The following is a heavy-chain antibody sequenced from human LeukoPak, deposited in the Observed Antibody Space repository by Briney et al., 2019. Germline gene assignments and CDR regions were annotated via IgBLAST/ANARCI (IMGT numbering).Heavy chain of an antibody. J-gene: IGHJ4*02. Sequence: GGSLRLSCAASGFTFSSYAMSWVRQAPGKGLEWVSAISGSGGSTYYADSMKGRFTISRDNSKNTLYLQMNSLRAEDTAVYYCAKTRQWQLGSPYYFDYWGQGTLVTVSS. CDR3: AKTRQWQLGSPYYFDY. D-gene: IGHD6-19*01. CDR1: GFTFSSYA. V-gene: IGHV3-23*01. CDR2: ISGSGGST.